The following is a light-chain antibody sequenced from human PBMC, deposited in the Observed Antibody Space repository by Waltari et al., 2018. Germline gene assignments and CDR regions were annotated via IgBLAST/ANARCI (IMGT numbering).Light chain of an antibody. CDR2: DVS. V-gene: IGLV2-14*04. J-gene: IGLJ1*01. CDR3: SSYTRSNTYV. Sequence: WYQQHPVTAPQLMIYDVSKRPSGVSNRFSGSKSGNTASLTISGLQAEDEADYYCSSYTRSNTYVFGTGTKVTVL.